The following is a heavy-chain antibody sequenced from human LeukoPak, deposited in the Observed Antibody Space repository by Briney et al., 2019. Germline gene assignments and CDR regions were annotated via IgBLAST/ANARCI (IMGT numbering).Heavy chain of an antibody. CDR3: AREHYYDSTAYLD. CDR2: IYHSGSS. V-gene: IGHV4-4*08. J-gene: IGHJ4*02. CDR1: GGSFSGYY. D-gene: IGHD3-22*01. Sequence: SETLSLTCAVYGGSFSGYYWSWIRQPPGKGLEWIGSIYHSGSSYYNPSLKSRVTISVDTSKNHFSLKLTSVTAADTAVYYCAREHYYDSTAYLDWGQGTLVPVSS.